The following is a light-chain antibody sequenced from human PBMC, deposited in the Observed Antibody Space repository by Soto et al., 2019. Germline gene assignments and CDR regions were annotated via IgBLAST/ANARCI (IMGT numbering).Light chain of an antibody. CDR1: SNNY. CDR2: DVI. Sequence: QSVLTQPASVSGSPGQSITIYCTGTSNNYVSWYQQHPGEAPQLMIYDVINRPSGVSDRFSGSKSGNTASLSISGLQAEDEADYYCSSYANSRTIFGGGTKLTVL. CDR3: SSYANSRTI. V-gene: IGLV2-14*03. J-gene: IGLJ2*01.